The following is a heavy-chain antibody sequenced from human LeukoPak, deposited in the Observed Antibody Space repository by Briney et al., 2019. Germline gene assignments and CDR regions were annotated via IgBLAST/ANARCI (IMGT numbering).Heavy chain of an antibody. V-gene: IGHV5-51*01. J-gene: IGHJ4*02. CDR2: IYPGDSDT. D-gene: IGHD4-17*01. CDR3: ARLEANRERGGPYGDSSFDY. CDR1: GYSFTCYW. Sequence: GESLKISCKGSGYSFTCYWIGWVRQMPGKGLEWMGIIYPGDSDTRYSPSFQGQVTISADKSISTAYLQWSSLKASDTAMYYCARLEANRERGGPYGDSSFDYWGQGTLVTVSS.